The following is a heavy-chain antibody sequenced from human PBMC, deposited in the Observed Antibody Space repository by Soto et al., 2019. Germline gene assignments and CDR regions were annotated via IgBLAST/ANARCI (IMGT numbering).Heavy chain of an antibody. CDR1: GFTFKTAW. V-gene: IGHV3-15*07. J-gene: IGHJ4*02. Sequence: EVQLAESGGDLVEPGGSLRLSCAASGFTFKTAWMNWVRQSPGKGLEWVGRIKSENDGGIIDYAAPVKGRFIISRDDSKSTVYLEMYSTNTEDTAVYYCAAASPAWGAYGFAYWGQGILVTVSS. CDR2: IKSENDGGII. CDR3: AAASPAWGAYGFAY. D-gene: IGHD3-16*01.